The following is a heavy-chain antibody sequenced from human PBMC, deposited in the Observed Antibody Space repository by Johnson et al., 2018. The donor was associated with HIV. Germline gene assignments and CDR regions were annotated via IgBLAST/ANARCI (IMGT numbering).Heavy chain of an antibody. CDR2: IRSDGTNK. J-gene: IGHJ3*02. CDR3: AKGGIDAFDI. V-gene: IGHV3-30*02. D-gene: IGHD6-25*01. CDR1: GFTFSTYG. Sequence: QVQLVESGGGLVQPGGSLRLSCAAFGFTFSTYGIHWVRQAPGKGLEWVAFIRSDGTNKYYADFVKGRFSISRDNSKNTLYLEMNSLRAEDTAVYYCAKGGIDAFDIWGQGTMVTVSS.